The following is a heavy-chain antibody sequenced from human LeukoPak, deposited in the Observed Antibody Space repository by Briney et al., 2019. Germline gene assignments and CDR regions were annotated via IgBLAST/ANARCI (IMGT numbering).Heavy chain of an antibody. CDR2: ISSSSSYI. Sequence: GGSLRLSCAASGFTFSSYSMNWVRQAPGKGLEWVSSISSSSSYIYYADSVKGRFTISRDNAKNSLYLQMNSLRAEDTAVYYCAKDHQVWWYFDLWGRGTLVTVSS. V-gene: IGHV3-21*01. CDR3: AKDHQVWWYFDL. D-gene: IGHD2-21*01. CDR1: GFTFSSYS. J-gene: IGHJ2*01.